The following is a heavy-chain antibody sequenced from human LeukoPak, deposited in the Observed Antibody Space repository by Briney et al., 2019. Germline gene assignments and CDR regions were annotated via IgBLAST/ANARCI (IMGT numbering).Heavy chain of an antibody. CDR1: GFTFSSYG. D-gene: IGHD3-3*01. CDR2: IRYDGINE. J-gene: IGHJ4*02. CDR3: AKDRGVFGVAYSLDY. V-gene: IGHV3-30*02. Sequence: GGSLRLSCAASGFTFSSYGMHWVRQAPGKGLEWVSYIRYDGINEYYADSVRGRFTISRDISKKTLYLQMNSLRAEDTAVYYCAKDRGVFGVAYSLDYWGQGSLVTVSS.